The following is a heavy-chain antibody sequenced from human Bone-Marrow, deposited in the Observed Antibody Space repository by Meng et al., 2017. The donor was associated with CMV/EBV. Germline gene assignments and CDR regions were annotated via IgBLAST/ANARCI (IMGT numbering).Heavy chain of an antibody. CDR3: ARGVYSNSDS. D-gene: IGHD4-11*01. CDR2: ITASGGST. V-gene: IGHV3-23*01. J-gene: IGHJ4*02. Sequence: GESLKISCAVSGFTFSNYAMSWIRQAPGKGLEWVSAITASGGSTYYADSVKGRFTISRDNSKDTVSMQMNSLRAEDTAMYYCARGVYSNSDSWGQGTLVTVSS. CDR1: GFTFSNYA.